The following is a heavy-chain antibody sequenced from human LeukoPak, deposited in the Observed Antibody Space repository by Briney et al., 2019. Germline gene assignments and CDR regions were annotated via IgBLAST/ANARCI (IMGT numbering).Heavy chain of an antibody. V-gene: IGHV5-51*01. CDR1: GYGFTSYW. CDR2: IYSGDSDT. D-gene: IGHD2-15*01. J-gene: IGHJ4*02. Sequence: GESLKISCRASGYGFTSYWIAWVRQMPEKGLEWMGAIYSGDSDTRYSPSFQGQVTIAVDKSISTAYLQWGSLEASDTAMYFCARSGSSSLRSIDYWGRGTLVTVSS. CDR3: ARSGSSSLRSIDY.